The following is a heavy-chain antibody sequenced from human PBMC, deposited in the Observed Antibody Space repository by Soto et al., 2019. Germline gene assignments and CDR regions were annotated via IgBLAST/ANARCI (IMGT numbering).Heavy chain of an antibody. CDR2: ISGSGGST. CDR3: AKDSDGGNSSSSVFLPDETKPADYMDV. J-gene: IGHJ6*03. Sequence: GGSLRLSCAASGFTFSSYAMSWVRQAPGKGLEWVSAISGSGGSTYYADSVKGRFTISRDNSKNTLYLQMNSLRAEDTAVYYCAKDSDGGNSSSSVFLPDETKPADYMDVWGKGTTVTVSS. CDR1: GFTFSSYA. V-gene: IGHV3-23*01. D-gene: IGHD6-6*01.